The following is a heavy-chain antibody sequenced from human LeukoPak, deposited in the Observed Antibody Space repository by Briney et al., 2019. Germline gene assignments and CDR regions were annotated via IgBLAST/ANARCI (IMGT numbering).Heavy chain of an antibody. CDR1: GGSISSYY. CDR3: ARITFGGVMAFDY. J-gene: IGHJ4*02. D-gene: IGHD3-16*01. CDR2: IYYSGST. V-gene: IGHV4-59*08. Sequence: SETLSVTCTVSGGSISSYYWSWIRQPRGKGLEWIGYIYYSGSTNYYPSLKSRVTISVDTSKNQFSLKLSSVTAADTAVYYCARITFGGVMAFDYWGQGTLVTVSS.